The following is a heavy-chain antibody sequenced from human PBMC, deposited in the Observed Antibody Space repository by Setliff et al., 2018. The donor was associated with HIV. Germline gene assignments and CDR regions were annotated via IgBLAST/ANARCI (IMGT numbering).Heavy chain of an antibody. J-gene: IGHJ5*02. CDR1: GYSISSGYY. CDR2: INHSGST. CDR3: ARMDISSDWFDP. V-gene: IGHV4-38-2*01. Sequence: PSETLSLTCAVSGYSISSGYYWGWIRQPPGKGLEWIGNINHSGSTNYNPSLKGRVTISVDTSKNQFSLKLSSVTATDTAVYYCARMDISSDWFDPWGQGTLVTVSS. D-gene: IGHD6-13*01.